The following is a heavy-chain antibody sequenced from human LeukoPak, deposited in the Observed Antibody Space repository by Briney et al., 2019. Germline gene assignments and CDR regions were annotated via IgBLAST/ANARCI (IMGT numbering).Heavy chain of an antibody. Sequence: GGYLSLSCAASGFTFSSYAMSWVRQAPGKGLEWVSLISATGGNTYYADSVKGRFTISRDNSKNTLYLHMNSLRAEDTAIYYCSSSVFYSSGWYGGYWGQGTLVTVSS. V-gene: IGHV3-23*01. CDR3: SSSVFYSSGWYGGY. CDR2: ISATGGNT. CDR1: GFTFSSYA. D-gene: IGHD6-19*01. J-gene: IGHJ4*02.